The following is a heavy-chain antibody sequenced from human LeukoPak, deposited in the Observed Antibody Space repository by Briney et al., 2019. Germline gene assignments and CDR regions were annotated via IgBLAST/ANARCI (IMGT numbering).Heavy chain of an antibody. J-gene: IGHJ4*02. Sequence: GGSLRLSCAASGFTVSSNYMSWVRQAPGKGLEWVSVIYSGGSTYYADSVKGRFTISGDNSKNTLYLQMNSLRAEDTAVYYCARDSGPRNYYDTYWGQGTLVTVSS. V-gene: IGHV3-66*01. CDR1: GFTVSSNY. CDR2: IYSGGST. CDR3: ARDSGPRNYYDTY. D-gene: IGHD3-22*01.